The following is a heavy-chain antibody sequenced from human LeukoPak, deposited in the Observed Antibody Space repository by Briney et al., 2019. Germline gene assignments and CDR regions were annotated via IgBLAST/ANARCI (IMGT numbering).Heavy chain of an antibody. V-gene: IGHV1-2*02. J-gene: IGHJ4*02. CDR2: INPNSGGT. Sequence: ASVKVSCKASGYTFTGYYMHWVRQAPGQGLEWMGWINPNSGGTNYAQKFQGRVTMTRDTSISKAYMELSRLRSDDTAVYYCARTSAPGSYYYGSGSYYYWGQGTLVTVSS. CDR1: GYTFTGYY. CDR3: ARTSAPGSYYYGSGSYYY. D-gene: IGHD3-10*01.